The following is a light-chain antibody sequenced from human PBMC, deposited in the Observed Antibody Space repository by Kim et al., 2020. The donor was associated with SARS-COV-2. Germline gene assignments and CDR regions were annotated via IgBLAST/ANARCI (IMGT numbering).Light chain of an antibody. V-gene: IGLV3-25*03. CDR2: KDT. J-gene: IGLJ3*02. CDR3: QSSDSSGTWV. CDR1: TLPNQY. Sequence: SYELTQPPSVSVSPGQTAMITCSGDTLPNQYTYWYQQKPGQAPVLVIYKDTERPSGIPERFSASSSGTTVTLTISVVQAEDEADYYCQSSDSSGTWVFGGGRTLTVL.